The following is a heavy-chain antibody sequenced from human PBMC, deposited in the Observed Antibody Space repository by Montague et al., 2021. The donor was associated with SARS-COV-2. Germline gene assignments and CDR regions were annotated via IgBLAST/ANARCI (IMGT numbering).Heavy chain of an antibody. V-gene: IGHV4-59*08. CDR3: VRHPHYDGLNGPLDF. J-gene: IGHJ4*02. CDR2: VLYNKGT. CDR1: GVSVTDYY. Sequence: SETLSLTCTVSGVSVTDYYWSWIRQPPGKGLEWVGDVLYNKGTNFNPSLKSRVAISVDTSKNQFSLRLTSVTAADAAFCYCVRHPHYDGLNGPLDFWDQGTLVTVSS. D-gene: IGHD3-9*01.